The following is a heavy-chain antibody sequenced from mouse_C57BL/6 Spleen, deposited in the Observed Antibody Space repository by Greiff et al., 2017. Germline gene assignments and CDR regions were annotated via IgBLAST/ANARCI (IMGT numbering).Heavy chain of an antibody. CDR1: GYTFTSYW. D-gene: IGHD1-1*01. Sequence: QVQLQQPGAELVRPGSSVKLSCKASGYTFTSYWMHWVKQRPIQGLEWIGNIHPSDSETHYNQKFKDKATLTVDKSSSTAYMQLSSLTSEDSAVYYCARSSSLYWYFDVWGTGTTVTVSS. CDR2: IHPSDSET. V-gene: IGHV1-52*01. CDR3: ARSSSLYWYFDV. J-gene: IGHJ1*03.